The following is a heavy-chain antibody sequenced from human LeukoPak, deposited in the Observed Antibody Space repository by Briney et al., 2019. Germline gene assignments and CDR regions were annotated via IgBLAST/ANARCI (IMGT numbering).Heavy chain of an antibody. CDR2: IKTKTEGGTT. D-gene: IGHD3-10*01. Sequence: GGSLRLSCAASGFTLSNAWMSWVRQAPGKGLEWVGRIKTKTEGGTTDYAAPVKGRFTISRDDSKNTLYLQMNTLKAEDTAVFYFTTDPPPPSGSGSYFTSDFWGQGTLVTVSS. CDR1: GFTLSNAW. J-gene: IGHJ4*02. V-gene: IGHV3-15*01. CDR3: TTDPPPPSGSGSYFTSDF.